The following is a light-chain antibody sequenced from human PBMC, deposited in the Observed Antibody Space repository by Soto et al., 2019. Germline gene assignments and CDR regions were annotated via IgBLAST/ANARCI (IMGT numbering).Light chain of an antibody. CDR3: QQHDNSPLT. CDR2: DAS. J-gene: IGKJ4*01. V-gene: IGKV1-33*01. CDR1: QDISNY. Sequence: DIQMTQSPSSLSASVGDRVTITCQASQDISNYLNWYQQKPGKAPKLLIYDASNLETGVPSRFSGSGSGTDFTITISSLQPEDIATYYCQQHDNSPLTFGGGTKVEIK.